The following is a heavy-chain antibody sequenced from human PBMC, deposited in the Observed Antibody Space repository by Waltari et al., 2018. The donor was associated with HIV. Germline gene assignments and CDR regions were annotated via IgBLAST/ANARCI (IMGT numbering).Heavy chain of an antibody. CDR2: MRPNSGKT. V-gene: IGHV1-8*01. CDR3: AKSRPGAVFGDN. D-gene: IGHD3-3*01. Sequence: QVQLVQSGAEVKQPGASVRVSCKTSGYDFSTFDINWVRQAAGQGLEWMGWMRPNSGKTGYAQRFKGRVSMTRDTSIDTAYMELSSLTSHDTAVYYCAKSRPGAVFGDNWGQGTLVAVSS. CDR1: GYDFSTFD. J-gene: IGHJ4*02.